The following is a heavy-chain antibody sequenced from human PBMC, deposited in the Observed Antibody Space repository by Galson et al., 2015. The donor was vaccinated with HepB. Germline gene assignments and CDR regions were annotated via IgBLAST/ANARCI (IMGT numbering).Heavy chain of an antibody. V-gene: IGHV3-48*04. Sequence: SLRLSCAASTFIFGTYSMNWVRQAPGKGLEWVSYISSSSTTIYYADSVKGRFTISRDNAKNSLYLQMNSLRAKDTAVYYCVFLRGEDLKPLDYWGQETLVTVSS. CDR2: ISSSSTTI. CDR3: VFLRGEDLKPLDY. CDR1: TFIFGTYS. J-gene: IGHJ4*02. D-gene: IGHD2-21*01.